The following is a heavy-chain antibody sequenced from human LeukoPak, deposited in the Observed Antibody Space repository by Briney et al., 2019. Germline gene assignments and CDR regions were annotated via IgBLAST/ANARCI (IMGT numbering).Heavy chain of an antibody. V-gene: IGHV4-34*01. CDR2: INHSGST. J-gene: IGHJ4*02. D-gene: IGHD5-24*01. CDR3: ARTVEMACDY. CDR1: GGSFSGYY. Sequence: PSETLSLTCAVYGGSFSGYYWSWIRQPPGKGLEWIGEINHSGSTNYNPSLKSRVTISVDTSKNQFSLKLSSVTAADTAVYYCARTVEMACDYWGQGTLVTVSS.